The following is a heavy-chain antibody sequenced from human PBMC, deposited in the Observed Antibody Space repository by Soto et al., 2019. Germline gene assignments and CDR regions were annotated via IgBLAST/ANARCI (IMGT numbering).Heavy chain of an antibody. CDR3: ARDTPIAAAGVDAFDI. CDR1: GDSVSSNSAA. D-gene: IGHD6-13*01. Sequence: SQTLSLTCAISGDSVSSNSAAWNWIRQSPSRSLEWLGRTYYRSKWYNDYAVSVKSRITINPDTSKNQFSLQLNSVTPEDTAVYYCARDTPIAAAGVDAFDIWGQGTMVTVSS. CDR2: TYYRSKWYN. V-gene: IGHV6-1*01. J-gene: IGHJ3*02.